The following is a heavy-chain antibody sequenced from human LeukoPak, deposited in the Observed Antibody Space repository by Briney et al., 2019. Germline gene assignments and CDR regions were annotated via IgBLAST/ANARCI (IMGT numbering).Heavy chain of an antibody. D-gene: IGHD3-10*01. CDR1: GYNFTSYW. CDR2: IYPGDSDT. Sequence: GESLKISCKGSGYNFTSYWIGWVRQMPGKGPEWMGIIYPGDSDTRYSPSFQGQVTISADKSISTAYLQWSSLKASDTAMYYCARRGSGSYYRDFFDYWGQGTLATVSS. J-gene: IGHJ4*02. V-gene: IGHV5-51*01. CDR3: ARRGSGSYYRDFFDY.